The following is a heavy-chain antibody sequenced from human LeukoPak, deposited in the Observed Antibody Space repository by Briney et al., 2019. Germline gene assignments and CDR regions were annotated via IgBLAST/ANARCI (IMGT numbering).Heavy chain of an antibody. Sequence: GRSLRLSCAASGFTFSSYAMHWVRQAPGKGLEWVAVISYDGSNKYYADSVKGRFTISRDNSKNTLYLQMNSLRAEDTAVYYCAKELASSSWTDAFDIWGQGTMVTVSS. J-gene: IGHJ3*02. CDR3: AKELASSSWTDAFDI. V-gene: IGHV3-30*04. CDR2: ISYDGSNK. D-gene: IGHD6-13*01. CDR1: GFTFSSYA.